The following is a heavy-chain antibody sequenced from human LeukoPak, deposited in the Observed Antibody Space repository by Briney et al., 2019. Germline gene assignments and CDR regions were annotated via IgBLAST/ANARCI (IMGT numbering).Heavy chain of an antibody. Sequence: GGSLRLSCAASGFTFSSYETNWVRQAPGKGLEWVSYISSSGSTIYYADSVKGRFTISRDSSKNTLFLQMNRLRPEDTAVYYCTTSRLWFGEFQDYWGQGTLVTVSS. V-gene: IGHV3-48*03. CDR1: GFTFSSYE. D-gene: IGHD3-10*01. CDR3: TTSRLWFGEFQDY. CDR2: ISSSGSTI. J-gene: IGHJ4*02.